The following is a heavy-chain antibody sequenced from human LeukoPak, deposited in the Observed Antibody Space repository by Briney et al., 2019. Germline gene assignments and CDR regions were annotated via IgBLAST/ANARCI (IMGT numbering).Heavy chain of an antibody. Sequence: GGSLRLSCAASEFTVSNNYISWVRQAPGKGLEWVSIIYNSGRTYYADSVKGRFTISRDISQNTVLLQMNSLRDEDTAVHYCASSSQPGYSSGWYIFAYWGQGALVTVSS. J-gene: IGHJ4*02. CDR1: EFTVSNNY. CDR3: ASSSQPGYSSGWYIFAY. V-gene: IGHV3-66*01. D-gene: IGHD6-19*01. CDR2: IYNSGRT.